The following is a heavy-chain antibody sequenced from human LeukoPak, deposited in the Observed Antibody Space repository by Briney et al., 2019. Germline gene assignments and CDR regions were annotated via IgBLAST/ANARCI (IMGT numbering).Heavy chain of an antibody. J-gene: IGHJ4*02. CDR1: GYTFTGYY. CDR2: INPNSGGT. CDR3: AREECGFYCSSTSCEPLGY. D-gene: IGHD2-2*01. V-gene: IGHV1-2*02. Sequence: ASVKVSCKASGYTFTGYYMHWVRQAPGQGLEWMGWINPNSGGTNYAQKFQGRVTMTRDTSISTAYMELSRLRSDDTAVYYCAREECGFYCSSTSCEPLGYWGQGTLVTVSS.